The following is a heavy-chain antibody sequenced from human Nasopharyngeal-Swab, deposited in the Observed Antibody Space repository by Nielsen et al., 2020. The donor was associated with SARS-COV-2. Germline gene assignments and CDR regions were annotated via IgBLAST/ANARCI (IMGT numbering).Heavy chain of an antibody. J-gene: IGHJ4*02. D-gene: IGHD5-12*01. V-gene: IGHV3-74*01. CDR2: LNSVGSAT. CDR1: GIIFRSYW. Sequence: VGSLRLSCAASGIIFRSYWMPWVRQAPGKGLVWVSRLNSVGSATDYADSVKGRFTISRDNAKNMLYLQMNSLRSDDTAVYYCAGGSGYPNPTLDYWGQGTLVTVSS. CDR3: AGGSGYPNPTLDY.